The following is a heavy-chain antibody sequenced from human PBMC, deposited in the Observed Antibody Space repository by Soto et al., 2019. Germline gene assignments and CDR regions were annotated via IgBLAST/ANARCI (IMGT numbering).Heavy chain of an antibody. V-gene: IGHV4-30-2*01. CDR2: IYHSGST. CDR3: ARGKVVAIDY. CDR1: GGSISSGGYS. J-gene: IGHJ4*02. D-gene: IGHD2-15*01. Sequence: QLQLQESGSGLVKPSQTLSLTCAVSGGSISSGGYSWSWIRQPPGKGLEWIGYIYHSGSTYYNPSLESRVTVSVNRNKSQFSLKLSSLTAADTAVYYCARGKVVAIDYWGQGTLVTVSS.